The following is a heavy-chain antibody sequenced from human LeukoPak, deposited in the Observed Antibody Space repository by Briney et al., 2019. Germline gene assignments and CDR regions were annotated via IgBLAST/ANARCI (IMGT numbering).Heavy chain of an antibody. Sequence: GGSLRLSCAASGFTFSSYGMHWVRQAPGKGLEWVAVISYDGSNKYYADSVKGRFTISRDNSKNTLYLQMNSLRAEYTAVYYCAKGNIVATIEGMLDYWGQGTLVTVSS. V-gene: IGHV3-30*18. CDR2: ISYDGSNK. CDR3: AKGNIVATIEGMLDY. D-gene: IGHD5-12*01. J-gene: IGHJ4*02. CDR1: GFTFSSYG.